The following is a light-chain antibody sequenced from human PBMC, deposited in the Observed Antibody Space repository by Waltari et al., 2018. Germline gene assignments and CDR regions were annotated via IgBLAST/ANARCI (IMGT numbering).Light chain of an antibody. CDR3: KHYVRLPVS. CDR1: QSVSRS. V-gene: IGKV3-20*01. Sequence: EIVLTQSPGTLSLSPGDRATLSCRASQSVSRSLAWYQQTPGQAPRLLIYGASSRATGVPDRFSGSGSGTDFSLTISRLEPEDFAVYYCKHYVRLPVSFGQGTKVEIK. J-gene: IGKJ1*01. CDR2: GAS.